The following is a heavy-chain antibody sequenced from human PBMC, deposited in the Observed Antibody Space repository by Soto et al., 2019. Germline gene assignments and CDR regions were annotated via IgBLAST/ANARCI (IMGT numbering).Heavy chain of an antibody. CDR2: IYYRGST. V-gene: IGHV4-39*01. Sequence: SETVSHTCTVSGSSISSSSFYWGWIRQPPGKGLQWIGNIYYRGSTNYNPSLKSPVTISVDTSKNQFSLKLSSVTAADTAVYYCARQTDDSYTFHAFDIWGQGTMVTVSS. J-gene: IGHJ3*02. CDR1: GSSISSSSFY. D-gene: IGHD3-16*01. CDR3: ARQTDDSYTFHAFDI.